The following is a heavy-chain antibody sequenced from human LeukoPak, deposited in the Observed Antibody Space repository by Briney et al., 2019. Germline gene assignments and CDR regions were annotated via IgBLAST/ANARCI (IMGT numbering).Heavy chain of an antibody. Sequence: GGSLRLSCAASGFTFSNYNMNWVRQAPGKGLEWVSAISGSGGSTYYADSVKGRFTISRDNSKNTLYLQMNSLRAEDTTVYYCAKTFQWYYMDVWGKGTTVTISS. D-gene: IGHD2-8*01. V-gene: IGHV3-23*01. CDR3: AKTFQWYYMDV. CDR1: GFTFSNYN. CDR2: ISGSGGST. J-gene: IGHJ6*03.